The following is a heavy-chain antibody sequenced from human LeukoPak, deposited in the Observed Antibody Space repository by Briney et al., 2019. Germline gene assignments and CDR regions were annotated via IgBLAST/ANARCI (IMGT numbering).Heavy chain of an antibody. CDR1: GFTSSSYA. J-gene: IGHJ6*02. Sequence: PGGSLRLSCAASGFTSSSYAMHWVRQAPGKGLEWVAVISYDGRNKYYADSVKGRFTISRDNSKNTLYLQMNSLRAEDTAVYYCARRRRPYGDYATKKDYYYGMDVWGQGTTVTVSS. CDR3: ARRRRPYGDYATKKDYYYGMDV. CDR2: ISYDGRNK. V-gene: IGHV3-30*04. D-gene: IGHD4-17*01.